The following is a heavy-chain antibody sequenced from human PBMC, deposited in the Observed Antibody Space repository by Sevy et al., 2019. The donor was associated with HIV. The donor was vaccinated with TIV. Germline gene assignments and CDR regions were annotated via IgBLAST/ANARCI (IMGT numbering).Heavy chain of an antibody. Sequence: GGSLRLSCAAFGFNFNTYAISWVRQAPGKGLEWVSTISGSGANTFYADSVKRQFTISRDNSQNTMYLQMNSLRADDAAIYYCAKHVGNPSGAFDIWGQGTTVTVSS. D-gene: IGHD3-10*01. J-gene: IGHJ3*02. CDR3: AKHVGNPSGAFDI. V-gene: IGHV3-23*01. CDR1: GFNFNTYA. CDR2: ISGSGANT.